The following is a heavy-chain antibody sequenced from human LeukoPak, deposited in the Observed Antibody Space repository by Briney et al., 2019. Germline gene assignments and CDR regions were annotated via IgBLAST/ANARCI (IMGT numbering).Heavy chain of an antibody. CDR1: GGSISSGSYY. V-gene: IGHV4-61*02. Sequence: ASETLSLTCSVSGGSISSGSYYWSWIRQPAGEGLEWIGRIYTSGSTNYNPSLKSRVTISVDTSKNQFSLKLSSVTASDAAVYYCARDYDVLTAYPPTQLFDPWGQGTLVTVSS. D-gene: IGHD3-9*01. CDR3: ARDYDVLTAYPPTQLFDP. CDR2: IYTSGST. J-gene: IGHJ5*02.